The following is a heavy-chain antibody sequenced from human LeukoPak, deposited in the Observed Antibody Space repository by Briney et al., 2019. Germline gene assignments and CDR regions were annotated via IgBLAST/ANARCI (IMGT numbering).Heavy chain of an antibody. D-gene: IGHD2-21*02. CDR3: AGGACGGDCYPLYYYYGMDV. J-gene: IGHJ6*02. V-gene: IGHV4-59*01. CDR1: GGSISSYY. Sequence: SETLSLTCTVSGGSISSYYWSWIRQPLGKGLEWIGYIYYSGSTNYNPSLKSRVTISVDTSKNQFSLKLSSVTAADTAVYYCAGGACGGDCYPLYYYYGMDVWGQGTTVTVSS. CDR2: IYYSGST.